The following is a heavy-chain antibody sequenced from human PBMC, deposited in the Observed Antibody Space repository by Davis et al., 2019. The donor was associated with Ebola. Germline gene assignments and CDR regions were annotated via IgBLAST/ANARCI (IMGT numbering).Heavy chain of an antibody. CDR1: GYSFTNYW. V-gene: IGHV5-51*01. D-gene: IGHD6-19*01. CDR3: ARTAVAGTEVAWFDS. Sequence: PGGPLRPSCQGPGYSFTNYWIAWARQMPGKGPERLGHLNPGDSDTRYSPSFQGQVTISDDKSTSPVYLQWGSLKASDTSIYYCARTAVAGTEVAWFDSWGQGTLVTVSS. CDR2: LNPGDSDT. J-gene: IGHJ5*01.